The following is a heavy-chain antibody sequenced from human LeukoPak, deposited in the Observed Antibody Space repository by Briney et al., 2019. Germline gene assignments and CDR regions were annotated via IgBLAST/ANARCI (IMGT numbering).Heavy chain of an antibody. Sequence: SQTLSLTCAISGDSVSSNSAAWNWIRQSPSIGLEWLGWTYYRSKWYNDYAVSVKSRITINPDTSKNQFSLQLNSVTPEDTAVYYCARGGYSGYDFYFDYWGQGTLVTVSS. CDR1: GDSVSSNSAA. CDR3: ARGGYSGYDFYFDY. CDR2: TYYRSKWYN. J-gene: IGHJ4*02. V-gene: IGHV6-1*01. D-gene: IGHD5-12*01.